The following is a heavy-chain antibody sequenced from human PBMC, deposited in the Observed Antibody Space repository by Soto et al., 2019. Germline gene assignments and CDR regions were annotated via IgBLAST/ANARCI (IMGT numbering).Heavy chain of an antibody. V-gene: IGHV1-18*01. CDR3: ARDRTPYEGNCGTDY. CDR1: GYSFSSYG. D-gene: IGHD2-21*02. J-gene: IGHJ4*02. Sequence: QVQLVQSGAEVKKPGASVKVSCKASGYSFSSYGISWVRQAPGQGLEWMGWISAYNGNTNYAQKLQGRGNMTTGPSTYTAYMELRSLRSDDTAVYYCARDRTPYEGNCGTDYWGQGTLVTVSS. CDR2: ISAYNGNT.